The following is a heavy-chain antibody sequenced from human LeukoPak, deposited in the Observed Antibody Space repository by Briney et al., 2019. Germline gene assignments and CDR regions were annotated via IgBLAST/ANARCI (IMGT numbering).Heavy chain of an antibody. J-gene: IGHJ4*02. D-gene: IGHD4/OR15-4a*01. Sequence: GGSLRLSCAASAFTFDDYTMHWVRHAPGKGLEWVSLITWDGHITYYSDSMKGRFTVSRDNSKISLYLQMNSLRTEDSGLYYCAKDITVHGAGGVFDYWSQGALVTVSS. CDR3: AKDITVHGAGGVFDY. CDR2: ITWDGHIT. V-gene: IGHV3-43*01. CDR1: AFTFDDYT.